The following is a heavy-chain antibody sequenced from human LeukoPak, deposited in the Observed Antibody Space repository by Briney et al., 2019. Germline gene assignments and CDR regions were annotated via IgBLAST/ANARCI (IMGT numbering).Heavy chain of an antibody. Sequence: SVKVSCKASGGTFSNYAISWVRQAPGQGLEWMEGIIPIFGTANYAQKFQGRVTITADESTSTAYMELSSLRSEDTAVYYCARVGMTTVTTAGLDPWGQGTLVTVSS. CDR3: ARVGMTTVTTAGLDP. CDR1: GGTFSNYA. D-gene: IGHD4-11*01. CDR2: IIPIFGTA. J-gene: IGHJ5*02. V-gene: IGHV1-69*13.